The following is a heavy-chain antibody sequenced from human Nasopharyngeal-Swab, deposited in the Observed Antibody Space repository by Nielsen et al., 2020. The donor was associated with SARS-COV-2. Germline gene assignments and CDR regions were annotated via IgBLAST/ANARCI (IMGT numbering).Heavy chain of an antibody. V-gene: IGHV3-48*02. J-gene: IGHJ5*02. CDR1: GFTFSSYA. D-gene: IGHD3-10*01. CDR3: ARIVSGYYGSGSLRRNWFDP. CDR2: ISSSSSTI. Sequence: GESLKISCAASGFTFSSYAMHWVRQAPGKGLEWVSYISSSSSTIYYADSVKRRFTISRDNAKNSLYLQMNSLRDEDTAVYYCARIVSGYYGSGSLRRNWFDPWGQGTLVTVSS.